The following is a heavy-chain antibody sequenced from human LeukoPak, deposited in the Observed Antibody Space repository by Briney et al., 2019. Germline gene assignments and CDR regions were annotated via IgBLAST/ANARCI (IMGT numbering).Heavy chain of an antibody. CDR2: IYYSGST. CDR1: GGSISSYY. CDR3: AASPYYGSGSYYEAPFDY. V-gene: IGHV4-59*01. J-gene: IGHJ4*02. D-gene: IGHD3-10*01. Sequence: SETLSLTCTVSGGSISSYYWSWIRQPPGKGLEWIGYIYYSGSTNYNPSLKSRVTISVDTPKNQFSLKLSPVTAADTAVYYCAASPYYGSGSYYEAPFDYWGQGTLVTVSS.